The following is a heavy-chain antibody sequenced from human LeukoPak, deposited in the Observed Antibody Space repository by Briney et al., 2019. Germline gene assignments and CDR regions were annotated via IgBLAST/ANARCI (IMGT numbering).Heavy chain of an antibody. CDR3: ASRTYSYGLSP. Sequence: ASVKVSCKASGYTFTNYAINWVRQAPGQGLEWMGYINTAVGNPTYAQDFTGRFLFSVDTSVSTAYLQITNLTAEDTALYYCASRTYSYGLSPWGQGTLVTVS. D-gene: IGHD2-15*01. J-gene: IGHJ5*02. CDR1: GYTFTNYA. CDR2: INTAVGNP. V-gene: IGHV7-4-1*02.